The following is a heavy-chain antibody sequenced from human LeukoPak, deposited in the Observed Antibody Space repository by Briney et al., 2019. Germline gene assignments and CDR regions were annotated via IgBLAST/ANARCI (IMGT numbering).Heavy chain of an antibody. CDR2: ISSSSSYI. D-gene: IGHD2-2*01. Sequence: AGGSLRLSCAASGFTFNSYSMNWVRQAPGKGLEWVSSISSSSSYIYYADSVKGRFTISRDNAKNSLYLQMNSLRAEDTAVYYCARAGVPAAMEWISNPRYYYYYYMDVWGKGTTVTVSS. J-gene: IGHJ6*03. V-gene: IGHV3-21*01. CDR3: ARAGVPAAMEWISNPRYYYYYYMDV. CDR1: GFTFNSYS.